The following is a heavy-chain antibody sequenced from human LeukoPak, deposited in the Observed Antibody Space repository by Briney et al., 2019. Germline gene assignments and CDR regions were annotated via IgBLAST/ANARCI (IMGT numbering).Heavy chain of an antibody. V-gene: IGHV3-30*03. CDR1: GFTFSSYG. CDR2: ISYDGSNK. CDR3: ARDLIPRRDGYTPWDY. Sequence: PGRSLRLSCAASGFTFSSYGMHWVRQAPGKGLEWVAVISYDGSNKYYADSVKGRFTISRDNAKNSLYLQMNSLRAEDTAVYYCARDLIPRRDGYTPWDYWGQGTLVTVSS. D-gene: IGHD5-24*01. J-gene: IGHJ4*02.